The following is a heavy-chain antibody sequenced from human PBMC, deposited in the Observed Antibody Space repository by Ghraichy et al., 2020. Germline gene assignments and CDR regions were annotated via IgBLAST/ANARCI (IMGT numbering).Heavy chain of an antibody. CDR2: MDQDGSKI. CDR3: ARAESYGDYFDY. J-gene: IGHJ4*02. CDR1: GFTFSIYW. Sequence: GGSLRLSCAASGFTFSIYWMSWVRQAPGKGLEWVATMDQDGSKIYYVDSVKGRFTISRDNAKNSLYLQMNSLRAEDTAVYYCARAESYGDYFDYWGQGTLVIVSS. D-gene: IGHD4-17*01. V-gene: IGHV3-7*03.